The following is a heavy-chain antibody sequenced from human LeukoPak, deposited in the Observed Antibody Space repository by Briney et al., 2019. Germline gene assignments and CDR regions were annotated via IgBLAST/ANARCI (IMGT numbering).Heavy chain of an antibody. J-gene: IGHJ6*03. D-gene: IGHD5-12*01. Sequence: SQTLSLTCTVSGGSISSGSYYWSWIRQPAGKGLEWIGRIYTSGSTNYNPSLKSRVTLSVDTSKNQFSLRLTSVTAADTAVYYCARVYGGYDFNYYYYYMDVWGKGTTVTISS. CDR1: GGSISSGSYY. CDR3: ARVYGGYDFNYYYYYMDV. V-gene: IGHV4-61*02. CDR2: IYTSGST.